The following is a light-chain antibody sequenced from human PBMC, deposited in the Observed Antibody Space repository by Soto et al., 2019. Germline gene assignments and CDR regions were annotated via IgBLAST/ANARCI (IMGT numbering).Light chain of an antibody. CDR1: SSDVGGYNY. Sequence: QSALTQPAFVSGSPGQSITISCTGTSSDVGGYNYVSWYQHPPGKAPKLMISEVSNRPSGVSNRFSGSKSGNTASLTISGLQAEDEADYYCSSYTSGSTVIFGGGTKVTVL. CDR2: EVS. CDR3: SSYTSGSTVI. J-gene: IGLJ2*01. V-gene: IGLV2-14*01.